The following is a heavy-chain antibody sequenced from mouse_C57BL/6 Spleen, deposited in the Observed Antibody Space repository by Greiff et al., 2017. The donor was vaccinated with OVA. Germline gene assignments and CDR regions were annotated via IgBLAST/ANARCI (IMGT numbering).Heavy chain of an antibody. CDR1: GYTFTSYW. CDR2: INPSNGGT. Sequence: QVQLKQPGTELVKPGASVKLSCKASGYTFTSYWMHWVKQRPGQGLEWIGNINPSNGGTNYNEKFKSKATLTVDKSSSTAYMQLSSLTSEDSAVYYCARGSSFYYYAMDYWGQGTSVTVSS. J-gene: IGHJ4*01. CDR3: ARGSSFYYYAMDY. V-gene: IGHV1-53*01. D-gene: IGHD1-1*01.